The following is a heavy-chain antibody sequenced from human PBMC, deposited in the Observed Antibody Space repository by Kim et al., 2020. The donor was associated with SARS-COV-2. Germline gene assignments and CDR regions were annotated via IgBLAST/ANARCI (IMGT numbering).Heavy chain of an antibody. CDR1: GDSSRSYY. Sequence: SETLSLTCTVSGDSSRSYYCTWIRQPPGKGLEWIAVVYYSGSPRYNPTLTSRGTMSTDAAKNKISLTLRLGSVADTAAHYCYSVRDPVVLDYLGQG. V-gene: IGHV4-59*01. J-gene: IGHJ4*02. CDR3: YSVRDPVVLDY. D-gene: IGHD2-8*01. CDR2: VYYSGSP.